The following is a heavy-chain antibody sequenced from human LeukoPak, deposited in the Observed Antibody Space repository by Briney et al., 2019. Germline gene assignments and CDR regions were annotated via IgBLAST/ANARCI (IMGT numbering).Heavy chain of an antibody. V-gene: IGHV4-4*07. Sequence: SETLSLTCTVSGGSISSYYWSWIRQPAGKGLEWIGRIYTSGSTNYNPSLKSRVTMSVDTSKNQVSPKLSSVTAADTAVYYCARRDGDTHWYFDLWGRGTLVTVSS. CDR3: ARRDGDTHWYFDL. D-gene: IGHD4-17*01. J-gene: IGHJ2*01. CDR2: IYTSGST. CDR1: GGSISSYY.